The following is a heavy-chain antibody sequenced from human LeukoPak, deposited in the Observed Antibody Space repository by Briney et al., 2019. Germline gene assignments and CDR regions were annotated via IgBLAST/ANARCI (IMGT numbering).Heavy chain of an antibody. J-gene: IGHJ4*02. Sequence: SGTLSLTCAVSGGSISSLNWWSWVRQPPGKGLEWIGEVYHSGSSNYNPSLKSRVTISVDTSKNQFSLKLSSVTAADTAVYYCARRSGYDTSFDYWGQGTLVTVSS. CDR3: ARRSGYDTSFDY. V-gene: IGHV4-4*02. D-gene: IGHD5-12*01. CDR1: GGSISSLNW. CDR2: VYHSGSS.